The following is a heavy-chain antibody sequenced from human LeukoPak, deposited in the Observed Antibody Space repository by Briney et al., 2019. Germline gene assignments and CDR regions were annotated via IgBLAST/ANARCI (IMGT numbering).Heavy chain of an antibody. Sequence: SETLSLTCTVSGGSISSYYWSWIRQPAGKGLEWIGRIYTSGSTNYNPSLKSRVTISVDTSKNQFSLKLSSVTAADTAVYYCARQRRWLLGKRTRWSCFDYWGQGTLVTVSS. J-gene: IGHJ4*02. V-gene: IGHV4-4*07. CDR2: IYTSGST. CDR3: ARQRRWLLGKRTRWSCFDY. CDR1: GGSISSYY. D-gene: IGHD5-24*01.